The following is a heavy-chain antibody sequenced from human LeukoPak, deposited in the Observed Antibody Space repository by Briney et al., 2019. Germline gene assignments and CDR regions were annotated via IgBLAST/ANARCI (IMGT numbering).Heavy chain of an antibody. CDR1: GVTFSNYW. D-gene: IGHD1-26*01. V-gene: IGHV3-74*01. CDR3: ARSGSYRANFDY. J-gene: IGHJ4*02. CDR2: INSDGSST. Sequence: GGSLRLSSAASGVTFSNYWMHWVRQAPGKGLVWVSRINSDGSSTSYADSVKGRFTISRDNAKNTLYLQMNSLRAEDTAVYYCARSGSYRANFDYWGQGTLVTVSS.